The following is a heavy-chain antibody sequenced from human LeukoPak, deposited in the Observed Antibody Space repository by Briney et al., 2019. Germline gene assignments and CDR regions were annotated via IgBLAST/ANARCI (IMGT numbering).Heavy chain of an antibody. CDR2: IIAMSGKT. J-gene: IGHJ4*02. D-gene: IGHD3-16*01. CDR1: GGPFSHYA. Sequence: ASVKVSCKASGGPFSHYALTRVRQAPGQGLEWMGGIIAMSGKTNYGQRLQGRIMITADASTSTAYMALSTLRSDDTAVYYCASRIWGIDFWGQGTLVTVSS. V-gene: IGHV1-69*13. CDR3: ASRIWGIDF.